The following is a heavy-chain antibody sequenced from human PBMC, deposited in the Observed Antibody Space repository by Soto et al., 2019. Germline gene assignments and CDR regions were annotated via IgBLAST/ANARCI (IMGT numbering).Heavy chain of an antibody. CDR3: ARVNDYYDSSGRNFDY. Sequence: EVQLVESGGGLVQPGGSLRLSCVASGFTFSSYWMSWVRQAPGKGLEWVANIKQDGSEKYYVDSVKGRFTISRDNAKNSLYLQMNSLRAEDTAVYYCARVNDYYDSSGRNFDYWGQGTLVTVSS. CDR2: IKQDGSEK. J-gene: IGHJ4*02. CDR1: GFTFSSYW. V-gene: IGHV3-7*05. D-gene: IGHD3-22*01.